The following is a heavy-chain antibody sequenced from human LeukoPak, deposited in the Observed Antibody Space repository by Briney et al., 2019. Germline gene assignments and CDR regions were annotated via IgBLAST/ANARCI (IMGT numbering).Heavy chain of an antibody. CDR1: GFTFGKYW. CDR3: AKVPAGTSFDY. CDR2: IKLDGSEK. D-gene: IGHD6-13*01. J-gene: IGHJ4*02. Sequence: GGSLRLSCVASGFTFGKYWMSWVRQAPGKGLEWVANIKLDGSEKNYVDSVKGRFTISRDNTKNSLYLQMNSLRAEDTAVYYCAKVPAGTSFDYWGQGTLVTVSS. V-gene: IGHV3-7*03.